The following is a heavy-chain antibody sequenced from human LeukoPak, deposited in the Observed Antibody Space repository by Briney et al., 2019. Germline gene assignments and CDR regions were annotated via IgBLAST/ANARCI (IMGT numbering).Heavy chain of an antibody. Sequence: SETLSLTCTVSGGSISSYYWSWIRQPAGKGLEWIGRIYTSGSTNHNPPLKSRVTMSVDTSKHQFPLKLSSVTAADTAVYYCARDLSLKERFSRSAVYFDLWGRGTLVTVSS. CDR3: ARDLSLKERFSRSAVYFDL. J-gene: IGHJ2*01. CDR2: IYTSGST. V-gene: IGHV4-4*07. CDR1: GGSISSYY. D-gene: IGHD3-16*02.